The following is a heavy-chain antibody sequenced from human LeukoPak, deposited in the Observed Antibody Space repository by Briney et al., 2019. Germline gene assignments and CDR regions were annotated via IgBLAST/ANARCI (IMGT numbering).Heavy chain of an antibody. J-gene: IGHJ4*02. CDR1: GFTFSAHW. V-gene: IGHV3-74*01. Sequence: RSGGSLRLSCAASGFTFSAHWMHWVRQVPGEGLVWVSRIKTGGSGTVYADSVKGRFTISRDNAKNTLYLQMNSLRDEDTAVYYCARGSRTDGCNPLFDYWGQGTLVTVSS. D-gene: IGHD5-24*01. CDR3: ARGSRTDGCNPLFDY. CDR2: IKTGGSGT.